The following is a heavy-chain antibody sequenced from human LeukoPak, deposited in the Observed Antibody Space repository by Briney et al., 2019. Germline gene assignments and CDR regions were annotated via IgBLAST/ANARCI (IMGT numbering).Heavy chain of an antibody. CDR2: INTNTGNP. CDR1: GYMFTRYA. Sequence: GASVKVSCKASGYMFTRYAMNWVRQAPGQGLEWMGWINTNTGNPTYAQGFTGRFVFSLDTSVSTAYLQISSLKAEDTAVYYCARGSAGVIVMNDYWGQGTLVTVSS. V-gene: IGHV7-4-1*02. D-gene: IGHD3-16*02. CDR3: ARGSAGVIVMNDY. J-gene: IGHJ4*02.